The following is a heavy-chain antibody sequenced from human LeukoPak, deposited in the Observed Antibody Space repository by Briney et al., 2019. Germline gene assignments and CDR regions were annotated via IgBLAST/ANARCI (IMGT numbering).Heavy chain of an antibody. Sequence: GASVKVSCKASGYTFTSYDINWVRQATGQGLEWMGWMNPNSGNTGYAQKFQGRVTMTRNTSISTAYMELSSLRSEDTAVYYCARDFLLWFGELPSNWFDPWGQGTLVTVSS. CDR2: MNPNSGNT. J-gene: IGHJ5*02. V-gene: IGHV1-8*01. CDR3: ARDFLLWFGELPSNWFDP. D-gene: IGHD3-10*01. CDR1: GYTFTSYD.